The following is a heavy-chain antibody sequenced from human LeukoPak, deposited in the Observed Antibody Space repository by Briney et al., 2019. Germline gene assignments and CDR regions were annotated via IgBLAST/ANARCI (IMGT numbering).Heavy chain of an antibody. CDR1: GYTFTSYG. CDR2: MTAYNDNT. J-gene: IGHJ6*03. D-gene: IGHD2-15*01. V-gene: IGHV1-18*01. CDR3: ARTPRGGSLYYYMDV. Sequence: ASVKVSCKASGYTFTSYGISWVRQAPGQGLEGMGWMTAYNDNTDYAQKLQGRVTMTTDTSTSTAYMELRCLRSDATAVYYCARTPRGGSLYYYMDVWGKGTTVTVSS.